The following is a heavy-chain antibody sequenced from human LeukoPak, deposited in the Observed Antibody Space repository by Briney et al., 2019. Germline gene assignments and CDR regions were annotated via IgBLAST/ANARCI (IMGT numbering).Heavy chain of an antibody. D-gene: IGHD6-13*01. CDR1: GFTFRNCA. J-gene: IGHJ4*02. CDR3: AKGPAATGAYHFHY. CDR2: ITGSGTNT. Sequence: GGSLRLSCAASGFTFRNCAMSWVRQAPGKGLEWVSTITGSGTNTYYADSVKGRFSISRDNSKSTLYLQMNSLRAEDTAVYYCAKGPAATGAYHFHYWGQGTLVTVSS. V-gene: IGHV3-23*01.